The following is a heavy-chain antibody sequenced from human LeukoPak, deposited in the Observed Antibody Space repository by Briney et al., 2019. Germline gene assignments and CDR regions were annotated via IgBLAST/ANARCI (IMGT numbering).Heavy chain of an antibody. V-gene: IGHV4-39*01. Sequence: SETLSLTCTVSGGSISSSSTYWGWIRQPPGKGLEWIGSIYYSGSTYYSPPLKSRITISVDTSKNQFSLKLSSMTAADTAVYYCASQYDSSGYYYFDYWGQGTLVTVSS. CDR1: GGSISSSSTY. CDR2: IYYSGST. J-gene: IGHJ4*02. CDR3: ASQYDSSGYYYFDY. D-gene: IGHD3-22*01.